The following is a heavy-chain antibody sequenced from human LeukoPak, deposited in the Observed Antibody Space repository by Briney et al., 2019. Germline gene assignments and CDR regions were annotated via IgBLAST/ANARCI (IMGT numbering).Heavy chain of an antibody. CDR3: TAPYSDWCRVDY. J-gene: IGHJ4*02. D-gene: IGHD2-8*02. V-gene: IGHV3-15*01. CDR1: GFTFSNAW. Sequence: GGSLRLSCAASGFTFSNAWMNWVRQAPGKGLEWVGRIKSKTDGGTTDYAAPVKGRFTISRDDSKNTLYLQMNSLKTEDTAVYYCTAPYSDWCRVDYWGQGTLVTVSS. CDR2: IKSKTDGGTT.